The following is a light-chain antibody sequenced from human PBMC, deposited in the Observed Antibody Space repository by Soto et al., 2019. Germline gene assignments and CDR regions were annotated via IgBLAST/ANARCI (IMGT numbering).Light chain of an antibody. CDR2: DAS. CDR1: QSVSSY. Sequence: EIVFTQSPATLSLYPGERATLSCRASQSVSSYLAWYQQKPGQAPRLLIYDASNRATGIPARFSGSGSGTDFTLTISSLGPEDFAVYYCQQRSNWPPVTFGGGTKVDIK. J-gene: IGKJ4*01. V-gene: IGKV3-11*01. CDR3: QQRSNWPPVT.